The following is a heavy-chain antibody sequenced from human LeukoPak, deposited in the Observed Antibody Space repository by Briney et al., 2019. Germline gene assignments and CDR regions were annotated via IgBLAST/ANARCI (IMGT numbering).Heavy chain of an antibody. CDR1: RFTFSSYA. Sequence: GGSLRLSCAASRFTFSSYAMSWVRQAPGKGLEWVSAISGSGGSTYYADSVKGRFTISRDNSKNTLYLQMNSLRAEDTAVYYCAKDRLSRLYYYYGMDVWGQGTTVTVSS. J-gene: IGHJ6*02. D-gene: IGHD6-6*01. V-gene: IGHV3-23*01. CDR3: AKDRLSRLYYYYGMDV. CDR2: ISGSGGST.